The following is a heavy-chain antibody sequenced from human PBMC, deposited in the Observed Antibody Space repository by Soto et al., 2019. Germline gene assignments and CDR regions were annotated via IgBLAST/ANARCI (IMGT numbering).Heavy chain of an antibody. CDR3: ARAAMGGSSWPFDY. CDR1: GGSISSSNC. V-gene: IGHV4-4*02. CDR2: IYHSGST. D-gene: IGHD6-13*01. J-gene: IGHJ4*02. Sequence: QVQLQESGPGLVKPSGTLSLTCAVSGGSISSSNCWSWVRQPPGKGLEWTGEIYHSGSTNYNPSLKSRVTISVDKSKNQFSLKMSSVTAADTAVYYCARAAMGGSSWPFDYWGQGTLVTVSS.